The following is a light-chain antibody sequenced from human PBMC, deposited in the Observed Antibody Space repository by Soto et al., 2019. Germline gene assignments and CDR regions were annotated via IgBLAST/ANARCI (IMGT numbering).Light chain of an antibody. CDR2: KAS. Sequence: DIQMTQSPSTLSASVGDRVTLTCRASQSISSWLAWYQQKPGRAPKLLIYKASSLESGVPSRFSGSGSGTEFTLTISSLQPDAFATFYCQQYNSYPYTFGQGTKLEMK. J-gene: IGKJ2*01. CDR3: QQYNSYPYT. V-gene: IGKV1-5*03. CDR1: QSISSW.